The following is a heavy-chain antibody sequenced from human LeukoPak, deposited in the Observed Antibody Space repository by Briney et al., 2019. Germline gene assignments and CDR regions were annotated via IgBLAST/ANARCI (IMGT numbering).Heavy chain of an antibody. Sequence: GASVEVSCKASGGTFSSYAISWVRQAPGQGLEWMGGIIPIFGTANYAQKFQGRVTITTDESTSTAYMELSSLRSEDTAVYYCARDGARSNYGDYVGDYWGQGTLVTVSS. D-gene: IGHD4-17*01. CDR2: IIPIFGTA. CDR1: GGTFSSYA. J-gene: IGHJ4*02. V-gene: IGHV1-69*05. CDR3: ARDGARSNYGDYVGDY.